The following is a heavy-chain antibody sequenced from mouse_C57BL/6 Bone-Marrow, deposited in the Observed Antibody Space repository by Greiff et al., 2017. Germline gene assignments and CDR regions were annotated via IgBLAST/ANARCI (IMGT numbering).Heavy chain of an antibody. J-gene: IGHJ1*03. V-gene: IGHV5-9*01. CDR3: ARHDHYYGSTRYWYFDV. D-gene: IGHD1-1*01. Sequence: EVKLVESGGGLVKPGGSLTLSCAASGFSFSSYTMSWVRQTPETRLEWVASISGGGGNTYYPDSVKGRFTISRDNAKNTLYLQMSSLRSEDTAFYYCARHDHYYGSTRYWYFDVWGTGTTVTVSS. CDR1: GFSFSSYT. CDR2: ISGGGGNT.